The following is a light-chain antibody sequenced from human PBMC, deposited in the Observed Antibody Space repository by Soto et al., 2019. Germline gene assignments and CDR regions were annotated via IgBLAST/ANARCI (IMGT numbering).Light chain of an antibody. J-gene: IGKJ1*01. CDR2: GTS. CDR3: QQYGSWT. Sequence: EIVLTQSPGTLSVSPGERATLSCRASQTISSSYLAWYRQKPGQAPSLLIYGTSSRATGIPDRFSGSGSGTDFTLTISRLEPEDSEIYYWQQYGSWTFGQGTKVEIK. V-gene: IGKV3-20*01. CDR1: QTISSSY.